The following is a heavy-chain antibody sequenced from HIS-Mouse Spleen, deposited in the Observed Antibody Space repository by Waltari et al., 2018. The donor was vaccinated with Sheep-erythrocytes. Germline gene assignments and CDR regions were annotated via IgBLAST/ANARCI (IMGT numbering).Heavy chain of an antibody. D-gene: IGHD6-13*01. CDR3: ARGRGAAAGN. J-gene: IGHJ4*02. CDR1: GGSFSGYY. Sequence: QVQLQQWGAGLLKPSETLSLTCAVYGGSFSGYYWSWIRQPPGKGLEWIGDNNHSGSTNYNPALKSRVTISVDTSKNQFSLKLTSVTAADTAVYYCARGRGAAAGNWGQGTLVTVSS. V-gene: IGHV4-34*01. CDR2: NNHSGST.